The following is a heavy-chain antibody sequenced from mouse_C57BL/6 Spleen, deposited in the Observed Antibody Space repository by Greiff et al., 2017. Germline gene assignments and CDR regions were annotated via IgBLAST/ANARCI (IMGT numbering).Heavy chain of an antibody. CDR1: GFTFSDYG. D-gene: IGHD2-3*01. CDR2: ISSGSSTI. CDR3: ARRDGYYPSDYAMDY. J-gene: IGHJ4*01. Sequence: EVKLMESGGGLVKPGGSLKLSCAASGFTFSDYGMHWVRQAPEKGLEWVAYISSGSSTIYYADTVKGRFTISRDNAKNTLFLQMTRLRSEDTAMCYCARRDGYYPSDYAMDYWGQGTSVTVSS. V-gene: IGHV5-17*01.